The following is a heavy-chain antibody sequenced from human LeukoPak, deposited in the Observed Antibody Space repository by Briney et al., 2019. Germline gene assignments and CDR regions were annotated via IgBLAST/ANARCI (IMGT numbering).Heavy chain of an antibody. CDR3: ARHRDCGGDCSTPIQYYFDY. J-gene: IGHJ4*02. CDR1: GYTFTGYY. D-gene: IGHD2-21*02. V-gene: IGHV1-2*02. CDR2: INPNSGGT. Sequence: ASVKVSCKASGYTFTGYYMHWVRQAPGQGLEWMGWINPNSGGTNYAQKFQGRVTMTRDTSISTAYMELSRLRSDDTAVYYCARHRDCGGDCSTPIQYYFDYWGQGTLVTVSS.